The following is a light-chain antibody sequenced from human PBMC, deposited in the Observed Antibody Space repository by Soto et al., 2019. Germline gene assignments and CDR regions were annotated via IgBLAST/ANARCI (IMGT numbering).Light chain of an antibody. CDR1: QSVISN. Sequence: EIVMTQSPATLSVSPVERVKLFFMASQSVISNLALYQQTPGQAPRLLIYGASTRATGIPARFSGSGSGTEFTVTISSLQSEDFAVYYCQQYNNWPPINFGQGTRLDIK. V-gene: IGKV3-15*01. J-gene: IGKJ5*01. CDR3: QQYNNWPPIN. CDR2: GAS.